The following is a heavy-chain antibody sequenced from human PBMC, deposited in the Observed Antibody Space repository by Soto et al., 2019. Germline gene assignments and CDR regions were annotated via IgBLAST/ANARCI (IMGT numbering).Heavy chain of an antibody. CDR1: GYTFTSYY. Sequence: QVQLVQSGAEVKKPGASVKVSCKASGYTFTSYYMHWVRQAPGQGLEWMGIINPSGGSTSYEKKFQGRVTMTRDTSTSTVYMELSSLRSEDTAVYYCARDYAPVAGTHYYGMDVWGQGTTVTVSS. J-gene: IGHJ6*02. D-gene: IGHD6-19*01. CDR2: INPSGGST. CDR3: ARDYAPVAGTHYYGMDV. V-gene: IGHV1-46*01.